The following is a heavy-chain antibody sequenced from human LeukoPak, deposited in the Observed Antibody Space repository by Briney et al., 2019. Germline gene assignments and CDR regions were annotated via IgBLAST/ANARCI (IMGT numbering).Heavy chain of an antibody. J-gene: IGHJ6*02. CDR2: IRYDATIK. CDR3: ARDKLPAPWDGMDV. V-gene: IGHV3-30*02. D-gene: IGHD2-2*01. CDR1: GFSFSNYG. Sequence: GGSLRLSCSTSGFSFSNYGMHWVRQAPGKGLEWVAFIRYDATIKSYADSVKGRFTISRDNSKNTLYLQMNSLRPEDTAVYYCARDKLPAPWDGMDVWGQGTTVTVSS.